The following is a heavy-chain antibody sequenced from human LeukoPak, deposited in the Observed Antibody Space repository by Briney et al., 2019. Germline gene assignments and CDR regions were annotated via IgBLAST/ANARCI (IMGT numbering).Heavy chain of an antibody. CDR1: GYTFTSYY. J-gene: IGHJ4*02. CDR3: ARAGDYDFWSGYYFDY. V-gene: IGHV1-46*01. D-gene: IGHD3-3*01. CDR2: INPSGGST. Sequence: ASVKVSCKASGYTFTSYYMHWVRQAPGQGLEWMGIINPSGGSTSYAQKFQGRVTMTRDTSTSTVYMELSSLRSEDTAVYYCARAGDYDFWSGYYFDYWGQGTLVTVSS.